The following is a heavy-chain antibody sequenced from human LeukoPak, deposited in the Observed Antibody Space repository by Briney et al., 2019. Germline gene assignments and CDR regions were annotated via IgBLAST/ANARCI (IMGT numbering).Heavy chain of an antibody. Sequence: GGSLRLSCVASGFTFSSYWMSWVRQAPGTGLECVANIKQDGSEKYYVDSVKGRFTISRDNAKNSLYLQMNSLRAEDTAVYYCARDLFRSGIRPWGQGTLVTVSA. CDR2: IKQDGSEK. D-gene: IGHD2-21*01. V-gene: IGHV3-7*01. J-gene: IGHJ5*02. CDR1: GFTFSSYW. CDR3: ARDLFRSGIRP.